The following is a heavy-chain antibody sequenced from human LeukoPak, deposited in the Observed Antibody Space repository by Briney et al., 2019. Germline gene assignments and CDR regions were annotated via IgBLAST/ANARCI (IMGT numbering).Heavy chain of an antibody. D-gene: IGHD6-13*01. J-gene: IGHJ3*02. V-gene: IGHV4-39*07. CDR2: IYYSGST. Sequence: SETLSLTCTVSGGSISSSSYYWGWIRQPPGKGLEWIGSIYYSGSTYYNPSLKSRVTISVDTSKNQFSLKLSSVTAADTAVYYCARAGAAAWNAFDIWGQGTMVTVSS. CDR3: ARAGAAAWNAFDI. CDR1: GGSISSSSYY.